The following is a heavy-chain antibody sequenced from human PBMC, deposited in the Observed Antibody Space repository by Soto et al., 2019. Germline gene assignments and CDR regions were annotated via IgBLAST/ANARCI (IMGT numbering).Heavy chain of an antibody. V-gene: IGHV1-69*13. CDR2: IIPIFGTA. J-gene: IGHJ6*02. D-gene: IGHD2-15*01. CDR3: ASVAPSYYGMDV. Sequence: GASVKVSCKASGGTFSSYAISWVRQAPGQGLEWMGGIIPIFGTANYAQKFQGRVTITADESTSTAYMELSSLRSEDTAVYDCASVAPSYYGMDVWGQGTTVTVSS. CDR1: GGTFSSYA.